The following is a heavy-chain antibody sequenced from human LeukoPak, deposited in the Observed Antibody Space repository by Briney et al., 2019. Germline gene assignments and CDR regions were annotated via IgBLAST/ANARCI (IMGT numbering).Heavy chain of an antibody. CDR3: AGYHQWFLNDR. V-gene: IGHV4-34*01. D-gene: IGHD2-8*01. CDR1: DGSFSSYY. Sequence: PSETLSPTCAVSDGSFSSYYWSWFRQSPGEGLEWIAEIYPGETAKYNPSLWSRVTISADTSKSQFSLRLSSVTAADTAVYYCAGYHQWFLNDRWGQGTLVTVSS. CDR2: IYPGETA. J-gene: IGHJ5*02.